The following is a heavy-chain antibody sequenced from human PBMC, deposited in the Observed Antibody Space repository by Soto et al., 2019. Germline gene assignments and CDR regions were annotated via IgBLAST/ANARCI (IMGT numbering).Heavy chain of an antibody. J-gene: IGHJ3*02. Sequence: SETLSLTCAVYGGSFSGYFWTWIRQPPGKGLEWIAYISYTGDTNYNPSLKSRVTISVEPSTNQFSLKVRSVTAADTAMYYCASFSVASDAFDIWGQGTMVTVSS. CDR3: ASFSVASDAFDI. D-gene: IGHD5-12*01. CDR2: ISYTGDT. CDR1: GGSFSGYF. V-gene: IGHV4-59*01.